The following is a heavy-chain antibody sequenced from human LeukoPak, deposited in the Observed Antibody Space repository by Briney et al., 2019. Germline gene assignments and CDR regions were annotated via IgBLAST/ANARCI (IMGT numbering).Heavy chain of an antibody. Sequence: KPSETLSLTCTVSGGSISSSSYYCGWIRQPPGKGLEWIGSIYYSGSTYYNPSLKSRVTISVDTSKNQFSLKLSSVTAADTAVYYCASKRAMVNAFDVWGQGTMVTVSS. J-gene: IGHJ3*01. CDR1: GGSISSSSYY. CDR2: IYYSGST. D-gene: IGHD5-18*01. V-gene: IGHV4-39*01. CDR3: ASKRAMVNAFDV.